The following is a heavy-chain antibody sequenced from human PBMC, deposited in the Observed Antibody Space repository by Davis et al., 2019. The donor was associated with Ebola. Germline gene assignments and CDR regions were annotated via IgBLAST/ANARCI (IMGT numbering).Heavy chain of an antibody. CDR1: GFTFSSNG. CDR3: ARVQLEGTSDAFDI. V-gene: IGHV3-33*01. D-gene: IGHD1-1*01. Sequence: PGGSLRLSCAASGFTFSSNGTHWVRQAPGKGLDWVAVIWYDGSNKYYADSVKGRFTISRDNSKNTLYLQMNSLRAEDTAVYYCARVQLEGTSDAFDIWGQGTLVTVSS. J-gene: IGHJ4*02. CDR2: IWYDGSNK.